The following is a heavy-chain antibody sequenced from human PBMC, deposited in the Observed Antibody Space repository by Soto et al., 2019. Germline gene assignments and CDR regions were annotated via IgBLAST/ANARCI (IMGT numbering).Heavy chain of an antibody. V-gene: IGHV1-69*12. J-gene: IGHJ4*02. Sequence: QVQLVQSGAEVKKPGSPVKVSRKASGGTFSSYAISWVRQTPGQGLEWMGGIIPIFGTANYAQKFQGRVTITADESTSTAYMELSSLRSEDTAVYYCARGSVAMYYFDYWGQGTLVTVSS. D-gene: IGHD5-12*01. CDR3: ARGSVAMYYFDY. CDR2: IIPIFGTA. CDR1: GGTFSSYA.